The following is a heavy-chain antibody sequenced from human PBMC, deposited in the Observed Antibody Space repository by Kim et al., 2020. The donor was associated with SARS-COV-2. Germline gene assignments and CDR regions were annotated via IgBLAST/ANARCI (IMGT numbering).Heavy chain of an antibody. V-gene: IGHV4-34*01. Sequence: SETLSLTCAVYGGSFSGYYWSWIRQPPGKGLEWIGEINHSGSTNYNPSLKSRVTISVDTSKNQFSLKLSSVTAADTAVYYCARHHRNTDIVVVPAALDYWGQGTLVTVSS. D-gene: IGHD2-2*01. CDR3: ARHHRNTDIVVVPAALDY. CDR2: INHSGST. J-gene: IGHJ4*02. CDR1: GGSFSGYY.